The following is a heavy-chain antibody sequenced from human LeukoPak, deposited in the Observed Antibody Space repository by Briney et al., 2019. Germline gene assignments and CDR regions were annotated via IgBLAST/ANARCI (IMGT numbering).Heavy chain of an antibody. CDR1: GYTFTSNG. Sequence: ASVKVSCKASGYTFTSNGINWGRQAPGQGLEWMGWISAYNGNTNYAQKLQSRVTMTTDTSTSTAYMELRSLRSDDTAVYYCARVGAPIFGRDAFDIWGQGTMVTVSS. J-gene: IGHJ3*02. CDR2: ISAYNGNT. D-gene: IGHD3-9*01. V-gene: IGHV1-18*01. CDR3: ARVGAPIFGRDAFDI.